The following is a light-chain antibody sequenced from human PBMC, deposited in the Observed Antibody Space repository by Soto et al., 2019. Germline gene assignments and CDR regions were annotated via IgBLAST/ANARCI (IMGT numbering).Light chain of an antibody. V-gene: IGKV3-20*01. Sequence: EIVLTQSPGTLSLSPGERATLSFSASQSVSSSYLAWYQQKPGQAPRLLIYGASSRATGIPDRFSGSGSGTDFTLTISRLEPEDFSVYYCQQYFNSPLTFGQGTKVEIK. CDR3: QQYFNSPLT. CDR2: GAS. CDR1: QSVSSSY. J-gene: IGKJ1*01.